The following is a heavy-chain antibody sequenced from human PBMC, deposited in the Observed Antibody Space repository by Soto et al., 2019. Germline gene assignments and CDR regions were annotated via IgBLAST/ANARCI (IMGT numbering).Heavy chain of an antibody. Sequence: QVQLVQSGAEVKKPGASVKVSCKASGYIFTSYGISWVRQAPGQGLEWVGRVSTYNGNTKYAQKLQGRVTMTTDTSPRIASMELRIPRSDDTALYYCARDNGQWLVSAWVQGTLVTVSS. CDR2: VSTYNGNT. CDR1: GYIFTSYG. D-gene: IGHD6-19*01. CDR3: ARDNGQWLVSA. V-gene: IGHV1-18*01. J-gene: IGHJ5*02.